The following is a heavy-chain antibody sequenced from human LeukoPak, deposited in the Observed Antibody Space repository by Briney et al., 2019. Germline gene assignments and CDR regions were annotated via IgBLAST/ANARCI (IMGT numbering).Heavy chain of an antibody. V-gene: IGHV4-59*01. CDR1: GGSFSSYY. Sequence: PSETLSLTCAVYGGSFSSYYWSWIRQPPGKGLEWIGYIYYSGSTNYNPSLKSRVTISVDTSKNQFSLKLRSVTAADTAVYYCARGVYSSGYYYYFDYWGQGTLVTVSS. CDR3: ARGVYSSGYYYYFDY. J-gene: IGHJ4*02. CDR2: IYYSGST. D-gene: IGHD3-22*01.